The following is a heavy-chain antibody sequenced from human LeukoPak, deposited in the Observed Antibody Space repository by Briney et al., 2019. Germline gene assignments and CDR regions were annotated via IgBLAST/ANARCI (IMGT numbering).Heavy chain of an antibody. CDR1: GFTFSSYS. Sequence: GGSLRLSCAASGFTFSSYSMNWVRQAPGKGLEWVSYISSSRSTIYYADSVKGRFTISRDNAKNSLYLQMNSLRAEDTAVYYCAPGRGYYSYGAFDIWGQGTMVTVSS. D-gene: IGHD3-3*01. CDR2: ISSSRSTI. J-gene: IGHJ3*02. CDR3: APGRGYYSYGAFDI. V-gene: IGHV3-48*01.